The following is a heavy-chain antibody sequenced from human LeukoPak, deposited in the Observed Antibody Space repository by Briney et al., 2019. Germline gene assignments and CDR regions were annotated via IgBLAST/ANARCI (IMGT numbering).Heavy chain of an antibody. CDR2: IIPIFGTA. Sequence: SVKGSCKASGGTFSSYAISWVRQAPGQGLEWMGGIIPIFGTANYAQKFQGRVTITADEFTSTAYMELSSLRSEDTAVYYCAYSSGYSDWFDPWGQGTLVTVSS. V-gene: IGHV1-69*13. CDR3: AYSSGYSDWFDP. CDR1: GGTFSSYA. J-gene: IGHJ5*02. D-gene: IGHD3-22*01.